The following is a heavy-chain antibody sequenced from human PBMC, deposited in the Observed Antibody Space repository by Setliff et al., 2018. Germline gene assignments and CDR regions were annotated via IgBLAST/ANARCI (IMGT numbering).Heavy chain of an antibody. CDR1: GFTFSSYS. CDR2: ISSSGSTI. Sequence: GGSLRLSCAASGFTFSSYSMNWVRQAPGKGLEWVSYISSSGSTIYYADSVKGRFTISRDNAKNSLYLQMNSLRAEDTAVYYCARVDIVVVPAAYYFDYWGQGTLVTVSS. V-gene: IGHV3-48*01. D-gene: IGHD2-2*03. J-gene: IGHJ4*02. CDR3: ARVDIVVVPAAYYFDY.